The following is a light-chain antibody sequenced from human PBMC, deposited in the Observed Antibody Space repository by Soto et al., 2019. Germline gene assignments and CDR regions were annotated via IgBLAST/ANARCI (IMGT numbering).Light chain of an antibody. CDR2: EVS. CDR3: SSYTSSTAYV. Sequence: QSLITHPASLSGSPGQSITISCTGTSSDVGGYNYVSWYQLHPGKAPKLMVYEVSNRPSGASNRFSGSKSGNTASLTISGLQAEDEADYYCSSYTSSTAYVFGTGTKVTVL. J-gene: IGLJ1*01. V-gene: IGLV2-14*01. CDR1: SSDVGGYNY.